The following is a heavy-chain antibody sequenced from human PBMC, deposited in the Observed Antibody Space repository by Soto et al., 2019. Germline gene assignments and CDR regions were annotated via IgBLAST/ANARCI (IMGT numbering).Heavy chain of an antibody. D-gene: IGHD3-22*01. CDR2: IYYSGST. Sequence: SETLSLTCTVSGGSISSSSYYWGWIRQPPGKGLEWIGSIYYSGSTYYNPSLKSRVTISVDTSKNQFSLKLSSVTAADTAVYYCARSDYDSSGYYPFDRWGQGTLVTVSS. J-gene: IGHJ5*02. CDR3: ARSDYDSSGYYPFDR. V-gene: IGHV4-39*01. CDR1: GGSISSSSYY.